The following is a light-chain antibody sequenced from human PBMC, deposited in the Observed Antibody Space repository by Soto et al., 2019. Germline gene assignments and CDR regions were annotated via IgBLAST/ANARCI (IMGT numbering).Light chain of an antibody. CDR1: QSVGRNY. Sequence: EIVLTQFPGTLSLSPGERATLSCRASQSVGRNYVAWYQQKPSQAPRVIIYAASNRASGIPDRFSGSGSGSDFTLTISRLEPEDFAVYYCQQYGTSPWAFGQGPKVEIK. V-gene: IGKV3-20*01. CDR3: QQYGTSPWA. J-gene: IGKJ1*01. CDR2: AAS.